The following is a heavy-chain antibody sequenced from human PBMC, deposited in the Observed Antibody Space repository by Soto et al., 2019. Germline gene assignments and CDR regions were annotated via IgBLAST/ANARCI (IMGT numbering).Heavy chain of an antibody. Sequence: QVQLVQSGSEVKKPGASVKVSCKASGYTFTSYGISWLRQAPGQGLEWMGWISAYNGKTHYAQKLQGRVTMTTDTSTSSAYSELTSRRSDDTAVYYSASDPAVYCSGVRCYDVHYYGMDVWGQGTTVTFAS. CDR2: ISAYNGKT. CDR1: GYTFTSYG. J-gene: IGHJ6*01. CDR3: ASDPAVYCSGVRCYDVHYYGMDV. V-gene: IGHV1-18*01. D-gene: IGHD2-15*01.